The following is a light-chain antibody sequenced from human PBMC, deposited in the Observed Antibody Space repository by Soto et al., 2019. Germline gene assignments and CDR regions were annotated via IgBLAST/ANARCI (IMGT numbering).Light chain of an antibody. Sequence: QSALTQPASVSGSPGQSMTISCTGTSRDVGGYNYVSWYQQHPGKAPKLMIYDVTNRPSGVSNRSSGSKSGNTAYLPISGLQADDEADYYCSSYTGSSTYVVLCGGTQLTVL. V-gene: IGLV2-14*01. CDR2: DVT. CDR1: SRDVGGYNY. CDR3: SSYTGSSTYVV. J-gene: IGLJ2*01.